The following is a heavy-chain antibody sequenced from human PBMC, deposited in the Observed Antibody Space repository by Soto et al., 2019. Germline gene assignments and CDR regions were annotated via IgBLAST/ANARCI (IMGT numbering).Heavy chain of an antibody. J-gene: IGHJ6*02. CDR2: INPNSGGT. CDR1: GYTFTGYY. V-gene: IGHV1-2*02. D-gene: IGHD3-3*01. Sequence: ASVKVSCKASGYTFTGYYMHWVRQAPGQGLEWMGWINPNSGGTNYAQKFQGRVTMTRDTSISTAYVELSRLRSDDTAVYYCARDNYDFWSGYRQNYGMDVWGQGTTVTVSS. CDR3: ARDNYDFWSGYRQNYGMDV.